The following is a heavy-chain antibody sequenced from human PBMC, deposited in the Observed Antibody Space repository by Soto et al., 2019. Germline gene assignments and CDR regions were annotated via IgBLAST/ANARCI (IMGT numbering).Heavy chain of an antibody. D-gene: IGHD3-10*01. J-gene: IGHJ3*02. CDR2: IGTAGDT. Sequence: GGSLRLSCAASGFTFSSYDMHWVRQATGKGLEWVSAIGTAGDTYYPGSVKGRFTISRENAKNSLYLQMNSLRAGDTAVYYCARGDLHYPFNIWGQRTMVTVSS. V-gene: IGHV3-13*01. CDR3: ARGDLHYPFNI. CDR1: GFTFSSYD.